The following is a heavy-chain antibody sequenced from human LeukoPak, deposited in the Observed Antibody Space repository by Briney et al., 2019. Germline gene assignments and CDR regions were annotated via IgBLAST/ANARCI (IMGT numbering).Heavy chain of an antibody. CDR3: ARAVQLWFQFDY. V-gene: IGHV3-74*01. J-gene: IGHJ4*02. CDR2: INSDGSST. CDR1: GFTFSSYW. D-gene: IGHD5-18*01. Sequence: GGSLRLSCAASGFTFSSYWMHWVRQAPGKGLVWVSRINSDGSSTSYADSVKGRFTISRDNARNSLYLQMNSLRAEDTAVYYCARAVQLWFQFDYWGQGTLVTVSS.